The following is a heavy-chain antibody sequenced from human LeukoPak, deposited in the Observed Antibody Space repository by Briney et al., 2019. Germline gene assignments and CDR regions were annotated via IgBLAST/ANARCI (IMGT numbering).Heavy chain of an antibody. D-gene: IGHD3-10*01. J-gene: IGHJ4*02. CDR3: ARASIATMIRGVYSAAPDY. CDR1: GYTYISYV. Sequence: AAVKDSCMASGYTYISYVINWVRPAPGQGLAWVGWISAYSGDTNYAQKLQGRVTMTSVTSANIAYMELRCLRSDDTALYYCARASIATMIRGVYSAAPDYWGQGTLVTVSS. V-gene: IGHV1-18*01. CDR2: ISAYSGDT.